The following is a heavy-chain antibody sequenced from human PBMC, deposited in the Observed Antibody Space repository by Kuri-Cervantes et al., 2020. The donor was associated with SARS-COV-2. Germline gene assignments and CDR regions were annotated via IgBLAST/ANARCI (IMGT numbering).Heavy chain of an antibody. CDR3: AKGGERYCSSTSCPYYYYMDV. D-gene: IGHD2-2*01. V-gene: IGHV3-43D*03. CDR1: GFTFDDYA. J-gene: IGHJ6*03. Sequence: GGSLRLSCAASGFTFDDYAMHWVRQAPGKGLEWVSLISWDGGSTYYADSVKGRFTISRDNSKNPLYLQMNSLRAEDTALYYCAKGGERYCSSTSCPYYYYMDVWGKGTTVTVSS. CDR2: ISWDGGST.